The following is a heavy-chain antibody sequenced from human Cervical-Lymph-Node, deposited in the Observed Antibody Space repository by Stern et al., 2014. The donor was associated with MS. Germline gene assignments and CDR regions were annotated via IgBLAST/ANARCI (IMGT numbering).Heavy chain of an antibody. J-gene: IGHJ4*02. CDR3: ANEIRPNDY. D-gene: IGHD6-6*01. Sequence: EVQLVESGGGLVQPGGSLRLSCVASGFTFGDHAMSWVRQAPGKGLEWISAISIRGGRTFYADSVQGRFTISRDNSKSTVYMQMYSLRADDTAIYYGANEIRPNDYWGQGTPVTVSS. CDR1: GFTFGDHA. V-gene: IGHV3-23*04. CDR2: ISIRGGRT.